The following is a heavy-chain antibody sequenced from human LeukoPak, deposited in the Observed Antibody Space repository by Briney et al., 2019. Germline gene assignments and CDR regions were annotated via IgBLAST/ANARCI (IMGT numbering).Heavy chain of an antibody. CDR2: INSEGTIT. V-gene: IGHV3-74*01. CDR3: ARGTALQDY. D-gene: IGHD2-2*02. J-gene: IGHJ4*02. CDR1: GFTFSPYW. Sequence: PGGSLRLSCAASGFTFSPYWMHWVRQVPGKGLVWVSDINSEGTITHYADSVKGRFTVSRDNAQDTLYLQMNSLRAEDTAAYYCARGTALQDYWGQGTLVTVSS.